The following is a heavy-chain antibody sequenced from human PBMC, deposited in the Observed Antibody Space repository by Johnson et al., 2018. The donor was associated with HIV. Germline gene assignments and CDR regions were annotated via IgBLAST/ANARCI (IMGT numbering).Heavy chain of an antibody. Sequence: VQLVESGGGVVQPGRSLRISCAASRFTFDDYAMHWVRQAPGKGLEWVSGISWNSGSIGYADSVKGRFTISRDNAKNSLYLQMNSLRAEDTALYYCAKDMRIAARPAVGAFDIWGQGTMVTVSS. CDR1: RFTFDDYA. CDR3: AKDMRIAARPAVGAFDI. V-gene: IGHV3-9*01. CDR2: ISWNSGSI. D-gene: IGHD6-6*01. J-gene: IGHJ3*02.